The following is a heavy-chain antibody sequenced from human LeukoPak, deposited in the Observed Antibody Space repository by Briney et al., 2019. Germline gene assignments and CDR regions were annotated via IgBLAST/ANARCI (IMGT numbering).Heavy chain of an antibody. V-gene: IGHV4-39*01. CDR2: INYSGST. CDR3: ARYVVYGSGKYYDY. Sequence: PSETLSLTCTVSGGSVSSTTYYWSWIRQPPGKGLEWIASINYSGSTYYNPSLKSRVTISVDTSENQFSLKLSSVTAADTAVYYCARYVVYGSGKYYDYWGQGTLVTVSS. J-gene: IGHJ4*02. D-gene: IGHD3-10*01. CDR1: GGSVSSTTYY.